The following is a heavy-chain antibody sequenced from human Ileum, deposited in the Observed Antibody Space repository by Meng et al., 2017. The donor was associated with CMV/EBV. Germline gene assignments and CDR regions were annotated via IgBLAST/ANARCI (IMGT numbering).Heavy chain of an antibody. CDR2: IYHSGSN. CDR1: SNW. Sequence: SNWWTWDRQGPGKGMERIGEIYHSGSNNYNPSLKSRVTISVEKFKNQFSLKLGSVTAADTAVYYCARIERRRILKYCGSDCSTTDYWGQGTLVTVSS. D-gene: IGHD2-21*02. V-gene: IGHV4-4*02. CDR3: ARIERRRILKYCGSDCSTTDY. J-gene: IGHJ4*02.